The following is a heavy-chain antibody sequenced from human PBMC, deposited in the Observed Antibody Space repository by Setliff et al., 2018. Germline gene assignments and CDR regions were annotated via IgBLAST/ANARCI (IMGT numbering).Heavy chain of an antibody. V-gene: IGHV1-69*05. CDR2: IIPIFGTA. Sequence: SVKVSCKASGATFSSYAISWVRQAPGQGLEWMGGIIPIFGTANYAQKFQGRVTITTDESTSTAYMELSSLRSEDTAVYYCARGGRAVAAAFDIWGQGTMVTVSS. J-gene: IGHJ3*02. CDR1: GATFSSYA. D-gene: IGHD6-19*01. CDR3: ARGGRAVAAAFDI.